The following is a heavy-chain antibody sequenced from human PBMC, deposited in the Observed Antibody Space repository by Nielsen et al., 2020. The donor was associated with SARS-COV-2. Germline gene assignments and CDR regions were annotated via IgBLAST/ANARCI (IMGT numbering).Heavy chain of an antibody. D-gene: IGHD3-10*01. CDR2: ISGSGGST. V-gene: IGHV3-23*01. J-gene: IGHJ6*02. CDR3: AKDGGDIWFGELKDYYGMDV. CDR1: GFTFSSYA. Sequence: GGSLRLSCAASGFTFSSYAMSWVRQAPGKGLEWVSAISGSGGSTYYADSVKGRFTISRDNSKNTLYLQMNSLRAEDTAVYYCAKDGGDIWFGELKDYYGMDVWGQGTTVTVSS.